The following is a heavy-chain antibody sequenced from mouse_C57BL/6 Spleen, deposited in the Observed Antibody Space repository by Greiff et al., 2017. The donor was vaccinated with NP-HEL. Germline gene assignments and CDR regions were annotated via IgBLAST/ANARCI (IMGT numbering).Heavy chain of an antibody. Sequence: EVQLQQSGPVLVKPGPSVKISCKASGFSFTDYYMHWVKQSHGKSLEWIGLVYPYNGGTSYNQKFKGKATLTVDTSSSTAYMELNSLTSEDSAVYYGARRWAYEDYDAMDYWGQGTSVTVSS. V-gene: IGHV1-36*01. CDR2: VYPYNGGT. D-gene: IGHD1-1*01. CDR3: ARRWAYEDYDAMDY. CDR1: GFSFTDYY. J-gene: IGHJ4*01.